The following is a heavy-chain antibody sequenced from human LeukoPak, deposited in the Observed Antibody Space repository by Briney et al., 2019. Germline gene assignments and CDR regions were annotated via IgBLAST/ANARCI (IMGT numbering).Heavy chain of an antibody. V-gene: IGHV3-23*01. CDR1: GFTFSSYR. D-gene: IGHD2-2*01. J-gene: IGHJ4*02. CDR3: AKDRVRYCSSTSCEYFDY. CDR2: IRGSGGST. Sequence: GGSLRLSCAASGFTFSSYRMNWVRQAPGKGLEWVSGIRGSGGSTYYADSVKGRFTISRDNSKNTLYLQMNSLRAEDTAVYYCAKDRVRYCSSTSCEYFDYWGQGTLVTVSS.